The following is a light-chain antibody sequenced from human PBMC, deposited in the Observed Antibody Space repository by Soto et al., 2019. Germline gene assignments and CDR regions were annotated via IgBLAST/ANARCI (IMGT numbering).Light chain of an antibody. CDR3: SSFTSGFTLV. J-gene: IGLJ1*01. CDR1: RSDVGAYNY. Sequence: QSVLTQPASVSGSPGQSIAISCTGTRSDVGAYNYVSWYQQHPGKAPKLMISEVTNRPSGVSDRFSGSKSGNTASLTISGLQAEDEADYYCSSFTSGFTLVFGTGTKVTVL. V-gene: IGLV2-14*01. CDR2: EVT.